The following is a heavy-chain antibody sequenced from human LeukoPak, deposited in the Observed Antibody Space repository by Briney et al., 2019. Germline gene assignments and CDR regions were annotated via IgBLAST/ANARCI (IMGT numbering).Heavy chain of an antibody. J-gene: IGHJ4*02. V-gene: IGHV3-11*04. CDR2: ISSSGSTI. D-gene: IGHD6-13*01. CDR3: AKDRAYSSSWYRLDY. CDR1: GFTFSDYH. Sequence: GGSLRLSCAASGFTFSDYHMSWIRQAPGKGLEWVSYISSSGSTIYYADSVKGRFTISRDNAKNSLYLQMNSLRAEDTAVYYCAKDRAYSSSWYRLDYWGQGTLVTVSS.